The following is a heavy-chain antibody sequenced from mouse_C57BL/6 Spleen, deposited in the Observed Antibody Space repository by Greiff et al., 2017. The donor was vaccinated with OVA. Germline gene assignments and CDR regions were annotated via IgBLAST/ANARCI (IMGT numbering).Heavy chain of an antibody. CDR1: GYTFTSYW. CDR3: ARGDSNYKDAMDY. V-gene: IGHV1-72*01. Sequence: QVQLKQPGAELVKPGASVKLSCKASGYTFTSYWMHWVKQRPGRGLEWIGRIDPNSGGTKYNEKFKSKATLTVDKPSSTAYMQLSSLTSEDSAVYYCARGDSNYKDAMDYWGQGTSVTVSS. J-gene: IGHJ4*01. CDR2: IDPNSGGT. D-gene: IGHD2-5*01.